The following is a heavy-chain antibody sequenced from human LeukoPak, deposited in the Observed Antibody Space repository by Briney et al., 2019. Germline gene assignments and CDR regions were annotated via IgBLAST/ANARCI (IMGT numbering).Heavy chain of an antibody. V-gene: IGHV4-34*01. CDR3: AKDARRTFGLSSGLYRGSYYFDY. CDR2: INHSGST. Sequence: SETLSLTCAVYGGSFSGYYWSWIRQPPGKGLEWIGEINHSGSTNYNPSLKSRVTISVDTSKNQFSLKLSSVTAADTAVYYCAKDARRTFGLSSGLYRGSYYFDYWGQGTLVTVSS. CDR1: GGSFSGYY. D-gene: IGHD6-19*01. J-gene: IGHJ4*02.